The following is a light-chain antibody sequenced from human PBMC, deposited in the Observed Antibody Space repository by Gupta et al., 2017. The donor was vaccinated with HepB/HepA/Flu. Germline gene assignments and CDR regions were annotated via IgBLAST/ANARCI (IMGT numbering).Light chain of an antibody. CDR2: DVS. V-gene: IGLV2-14*03. Sequence: QSALTPPASVSGSPGQSLTISCTGTRSDVGGCNYVSWYQQHPGKAPKLMIYDVSKRPSVVSNRFSGSKSGNTASLTISGLQAEDEADYYCSSYTSSSTVVFGGGTKLTVL. CDR1: RSDVGGCNY. CDR3: SSYTSSSTVV. J-gene: IGLJ2*01.